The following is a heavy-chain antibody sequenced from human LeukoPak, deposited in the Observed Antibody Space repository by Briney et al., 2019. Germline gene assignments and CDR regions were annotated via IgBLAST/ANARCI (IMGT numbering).Heavy chain of an antibody. D-gene: IGHD6-19*01. CDR2: INHNSGGT. J-gene: IGHJ4*02. CDR1: GYTFTCYY. Sequence: ASVKVSCKASGYTFTCYYMHWVRQAPGQGLEWMGWINHNSGGTNYAQKFQGRVTMTRDTSISTAYMELSRLRSDDTAVYYCARDLSPHIAVAGLFDYWGQGTLVTVSS. CDR3: ARDLSPHIAVAGLFDY. V-gene: IGHV1-2*02.